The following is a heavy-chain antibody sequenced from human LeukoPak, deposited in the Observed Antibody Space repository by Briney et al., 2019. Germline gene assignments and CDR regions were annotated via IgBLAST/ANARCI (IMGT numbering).Heavy chain of an antibody. J-gene: IGHJ4*02. CDR1: GGSFSGYY. V-gene: IGHV4-34*01. CDR3: ARHNTATYYDILSGFDY. D-gene: IGHD3-9*01. CDR2: IYYSGNT. Sequence: SETLSLTCAVYGGSFSGYYWSWIRQPPGKGLEWIGSIYYSGNTYYNPSFKSRVTISVDTSKNQFSLRLSSVTAADTALYYCARHNTATYYDILSGFDYWGQGIRVTVSS.